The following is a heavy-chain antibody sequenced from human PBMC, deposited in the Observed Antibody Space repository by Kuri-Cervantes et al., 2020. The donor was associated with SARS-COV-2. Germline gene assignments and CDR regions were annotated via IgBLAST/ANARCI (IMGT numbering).Heavy chain of an antibody. CDR3: ARVDYGYNSSGYFDY. D-gene: IGHD3-22*01. V-gene: IGHV3-48*04. Sequence: GGSLRLSCAASGFTFSSYGMHWVRQAPGKGLEWVSYISSSGSTIYYADSVKGRFTISRDNAKNSLYLQMNSLRAEDTAVYYCARVDYGYNSSGYFDYWGQGTLVTVSS. CDR2: ISSSGSTI. J-gene: IGHJ4*02. CDR1: GFTFSSYG.